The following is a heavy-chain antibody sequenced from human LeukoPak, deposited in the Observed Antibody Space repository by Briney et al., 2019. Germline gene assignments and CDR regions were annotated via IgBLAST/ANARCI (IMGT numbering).Heavy chain of an antibody. D-gene: IGHD1-20*01. V-gene: IGHV3-23*01. J-gene: IGHJ5*02. CDR3: AKAGNWNVERNWFDP. CDR1: GFTFSSYA. Sequence: GGSLRLSCAASGFTFSSYAMSWVRQAPGKGLEWVSAISGSGGSTYYADSVKGRFTISRDNSKNTLYLQMNSLRAEDTAVYYCAKAGNWNVERNWFDPWGQGTLVTVSS. CDR2: ISGSGGST.